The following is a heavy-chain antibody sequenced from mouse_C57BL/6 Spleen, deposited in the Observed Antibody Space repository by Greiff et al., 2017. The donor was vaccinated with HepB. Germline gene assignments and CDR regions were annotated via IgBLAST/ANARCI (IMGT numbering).Heavy chain of an antibody. V-gene: IGHV1-80*01. Sequence: VKVVESGAELVKPGASVKISCKASGYAFSSYWMNWVKQRPGKGLEWIGQIYPGDGDTNYNGKFKGKATLTADKSSSTAYMQLSSLTSEDSAVYFCARGNAMDYWGQGTSVTVSS. J-gene: IGHJ4*01. CDR1: GYAFSSYW. CDR2: IYPGDGDT. CDR3: ARGNAMDY.